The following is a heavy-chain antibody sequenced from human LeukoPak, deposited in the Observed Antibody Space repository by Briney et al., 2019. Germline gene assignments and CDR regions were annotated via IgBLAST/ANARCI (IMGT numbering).Heavy chain of an antibody. CDR2: IIPIFGTA. V-gene: IGHV1-69*13. CDR1: GGTFSSYA. CDR3: ARSLDSSGYYYL. D-gene: IGHD3-22*01. Sequence: SVKVSCKASGGTFSSYAISWVRQAPGQGLEWMGGIIPIFGTANYAQKFQGRVTITADESTSTAYIEPSSLRSEDTAVYYCARSLDSSGYYYLWGQGTLVTVSS. J-gene: IGHJ5*02.